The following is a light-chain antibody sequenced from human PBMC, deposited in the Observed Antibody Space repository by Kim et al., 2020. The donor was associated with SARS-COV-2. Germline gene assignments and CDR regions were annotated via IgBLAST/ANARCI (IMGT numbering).Light chain of an antibody. CDR1: SSDVGGYIF. CDR2: DVS. V-gene: IGLV2-14*03. J-gene: IGLJ2*01. Sequence: QSALTQPASVSGSPGQSITISCTGTSSDVGGYIFVSWYQQQPGKAPKLIIYDVSHRPSGVSNRFSGSKSGNRVSLTIFGLQAEDEADYYCTSYTSTNTLVFGGGTQLTVL. CDR3: TSYTSTNTLV.